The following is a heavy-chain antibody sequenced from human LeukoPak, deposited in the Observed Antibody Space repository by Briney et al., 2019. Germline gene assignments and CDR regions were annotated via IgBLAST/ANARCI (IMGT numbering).Heavy chain of an antibody. J-gene: IGHJ4*02. CDR2: ISSSSSYI. Sequence: GGSLRLSCVASGFTFSDFWMSWVRQAPGKGLEWVSSISSSSSYIYYADSVKGRFTISRDSAKNSLYLQMNSLRAEDTAVYYCARGEMATIKWGQGTLVTVSS. CDR3: ARGEMATIK. D-gene: IGHD5-24*01. V-gene: IGHV3-21*01. CDR1: GFTFSDFW.